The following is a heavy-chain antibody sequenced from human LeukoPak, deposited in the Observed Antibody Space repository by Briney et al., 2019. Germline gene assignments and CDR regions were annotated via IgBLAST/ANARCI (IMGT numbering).Heavy chain of an antibody. CDR2: IYYSGST. V-gene: IGHV4-59*12. CDR3: AREGSEGNFGY. CDR1: GGSISSYY. J-gene: IGHJ4*02. D-gene: IGHD6-25*01. Sequence: SETLSLTCTVSGGSISSYYWSWIRQPPGEGLEWIGYIYYSGSTNYNPSLKSRVTISVDTSKNQFSLTLTSVTAADTAVYYCAREGSEGNFGYWGQGILVTVSS.